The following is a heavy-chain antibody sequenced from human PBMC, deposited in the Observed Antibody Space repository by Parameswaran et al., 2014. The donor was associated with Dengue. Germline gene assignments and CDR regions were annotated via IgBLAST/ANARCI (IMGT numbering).Heavy chain of an antibody. CDR3: ANQGFTIFTHYYYYYMDV. CDR2: IRYDGSNK. J-gene: IGHJ6*03. V-gene: IGHV3-30*02. D-gene: IGHD3-3*01. Sequence: VRQAPGKGLEWVAFIRYDGSNKYYADSVKGRFTISRDNSKNTLYLQMNSLRAEDTAVYYCANQGFTIFTHYYYYYMDVWGKGTTVTVSS.